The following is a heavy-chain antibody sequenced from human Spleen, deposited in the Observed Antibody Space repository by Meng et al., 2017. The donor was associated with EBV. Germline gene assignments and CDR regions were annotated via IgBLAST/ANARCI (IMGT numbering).Heavy chain of an antibody. D-gene: IGHD3-22*01. J-gene: IGHJ4*02. CDR3: ARVRLLGSSGYFDY. CDR1: GEYINSNIYY. V-gene: IGHV4-39*07. CDR2: IYYSGST. Sequence: QLQESGPGLVKPMETLSLTCTVSGEYINSNIYYWGWIRQPPEKGLEWIGSIYYSGSTYYNPSLKSRVTISVDTSKNQFSLKLNSVTAADTAVYYCARVRLLGSSGYFDYWGQGTLVTVSS.